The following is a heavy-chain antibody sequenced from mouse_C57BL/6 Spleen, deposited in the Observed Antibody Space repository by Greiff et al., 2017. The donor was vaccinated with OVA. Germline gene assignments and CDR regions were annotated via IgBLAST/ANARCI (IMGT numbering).Heavy chain of an antibody. D-gene: IGHD2-4*01. V-gene: IGHV5-9-1*02. Sequence: EVKLMESGEGLVKPGGSLKLSCAASGFTFSSYAMSWVRQTPEKRLEWVAYISSGGDYIYYADTVKGRFTISRDNARNTLYLQMSSLKSEDTAMYYCTRGYYDSNFDYWGQGTTLTVSS. CDR1: GFTFSSYA. J-gene: IGHJ2*01. CDR3: TRGYYDSNFDY. CDR2: ISSGGDYI.